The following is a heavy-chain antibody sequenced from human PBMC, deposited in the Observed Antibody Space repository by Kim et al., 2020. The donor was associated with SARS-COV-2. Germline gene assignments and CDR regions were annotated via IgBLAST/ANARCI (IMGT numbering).Heavy chain of an antibody. D-gene: IGHD1-1*01. V-gene: IGHV4-59*01. CDR2: IYYSGST. Sequence: SETLSLTCTVSGGSISSYYWSWIRQPPGKGLEWIGYIYYSGSTNYNPSLKSRVTISVDTSKNQFSLKLSSVTAADTAVYYCAREWAEDWNDGSYYYGMDVWGQGTTVTVSS. CDR3: AREWAEDWNDGSYYYGMDV. CDR1: GGSISSYY. J-gene: IGHJ6*02.